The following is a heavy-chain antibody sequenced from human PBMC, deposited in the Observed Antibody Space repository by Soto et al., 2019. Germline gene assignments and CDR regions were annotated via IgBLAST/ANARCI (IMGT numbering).Heavy chain of an antibody. CDR1: GDSITSGDYY. D-gene: IGHD6-19*01. J-gene: IGHJ5*01. CDR2: IFYSGST. Sequence: SETLSLTCTVSGDSITSGDYYWSWVRQPPGKGLEWIGYIFYSGSTYYKASLKSRVTISLDMSRNQFSLKLTSVTAADTAVYYCARAEVAVAGSGWFDAWGHGTLVTVSS. V-gene: IGHV4-30-4*01. CDR3: ARAEVAVAGSGWFDA.